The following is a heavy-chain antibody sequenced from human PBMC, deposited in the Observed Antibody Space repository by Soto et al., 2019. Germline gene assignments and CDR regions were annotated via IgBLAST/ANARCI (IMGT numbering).Heavy chain of an antibody. CDR1: GFTFDDYA. J-gene: IGHJ6*02. CDR3: AKGLGAAAGTSGYYYGMDV. V-gene: IGHV3-9*01. D-gene: IGHD6-13*01. Sequence: GGSLSLSCAASGFTFDDYAMHWVRQAPGKGLEWVSGISWNSGSIGYADSVKGRFTIPRDNAKNSLYLQMNSLRAEDTALYYCAKGLGAAAGTSGYYYGMDVWGQGTTVTVSS. CDR2: ISWNSGSI.